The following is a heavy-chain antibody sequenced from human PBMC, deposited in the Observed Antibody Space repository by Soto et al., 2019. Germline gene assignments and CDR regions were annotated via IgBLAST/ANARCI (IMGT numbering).Heavy chain of an antibody. CDR2: SNHIVST. D-gene: IGHD3-9*01. V-gene: IGHV4-34*01. CDR1: GGSFSGYY. J-gene: IGHJ4*02. CDR3: ARQPSILIGSSGHFDY. Sequence: SETLSLTCAVYGGSFSGYYWSWIRQPPVNGLEFIGESNHIVSTNYNPSLKSRLTRALDTCKSQFSLKLISLTAADTAVYYCARQPSILIGSSGHFDYWGQGTLVTVSS.